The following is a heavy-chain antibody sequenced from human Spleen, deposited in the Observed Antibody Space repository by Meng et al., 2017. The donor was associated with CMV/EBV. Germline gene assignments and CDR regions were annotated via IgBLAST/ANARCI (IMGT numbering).Heavy chain of an antibody. CDR1: TFTSYG. V-gene: IGHV1-18*01. J-gene: IGHJ4*02. CDR3: VRDLVTMIVVAETGRFDY. CDR2: ISAYNGNT. Sequence: TFTSYGISWVRQAPGQGLEWMGWISAYNGNTNYAQKLQGRVTMTTDTSTSTAYMELRSLRSDDTAVYYCVRDLVTMIVVAETGRFDYWGQGTLVTVSS. D-gene: IGHD3-22*01.